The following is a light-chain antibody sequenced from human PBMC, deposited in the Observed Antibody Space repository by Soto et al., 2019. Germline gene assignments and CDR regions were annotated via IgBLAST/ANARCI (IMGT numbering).Light chain of an antibody. CDR2: GAS. CDR1: HRVSSY. V-gene: IGKV3-15*01. CDR3: QHYNYWPYT. J-gene: IGKJ2*01. Sequence: EIVMTQSPATLSVSPGERATLSCRASHRVSSYLAWYQQKPGQAPRLLIYGASTRATGIPARFSGSGSGTEFTLPINSLQSEDFAVYYCQHYNYWPYTFGQGTKVDIK.